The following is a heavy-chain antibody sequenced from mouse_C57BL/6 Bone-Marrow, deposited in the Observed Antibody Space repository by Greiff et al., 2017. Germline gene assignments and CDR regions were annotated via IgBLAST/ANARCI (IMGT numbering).Heavy chain of an antibody. J-gene: IGHJ2*01. D-gene: IGHD2-1*01. CDR1: GFTFSDYG. V-gene: IGHV5-17*01. Sequence: EVKLVESGGGLVKPGGSLKLSCAASGFTFSDYGMHCVRQAPEKGLEWVAYISSGSSTIYYADTVKGRFTISRDNAKNTLFLQMTSLRSEDTAMYYCARSGFYYGYFDYWGQGTTLTVSS. CDR3: ARSGFYYGYFDY. CDR2: ISSGSSTI.